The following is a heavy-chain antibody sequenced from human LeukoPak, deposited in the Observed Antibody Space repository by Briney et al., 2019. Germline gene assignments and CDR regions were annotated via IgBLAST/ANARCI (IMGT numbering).Heavy chain of an antibody. CDR3: ARDSPSIAVARFDP. CDR1: GGSTSSYY. D-gene: IGHD6-19*01. V-gene: IGHV4-4*07. Sequence: SETLSLTCTVSGGSTSSYYWSWIRQPAGKGLEWIGRIYTSGSTNYNPSLKSRVTMSVDTSKNQFSLKLSSVTAADTAVYYCARDSPSIAVARFDPWGQGTLVTVSS. CDR2: IYTSGST. J-gene: IGHJ5*02.